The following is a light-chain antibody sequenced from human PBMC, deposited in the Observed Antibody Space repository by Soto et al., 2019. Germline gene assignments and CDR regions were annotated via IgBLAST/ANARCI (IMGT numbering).Light chain of an antibody. CDR3: YSYRRGSAPV. CDR1: SSDVGGYDR. J-gene: IGLJ1*01. CDR2: EVT. Sequence: QSALNQPASVSGSPGQSITISCTGTSSDVGGYDRVSWYQQHPDKAPQLIIYEVTNRPSGISDRFSGSKSGDTASLTISGLQAEDEADYYCYSYRRGSAPVFGTGTKLTVL. V-gene: IGLV2-14*01.